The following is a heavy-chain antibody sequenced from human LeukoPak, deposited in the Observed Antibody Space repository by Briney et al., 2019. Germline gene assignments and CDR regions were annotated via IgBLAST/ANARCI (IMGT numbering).Heavy chain of an antibody. CDR3: ARGTSGYDY. J-gene: IGHJ4*02. CDR1: GFTFSSYS. V-gene: IGHV3-21*01. CDR2: ISTSSSYI. D-gene: IGHD5-12*01. Sequence: GGSLRLSCAASGFTFSSYSMNWVRQAPGKGLEWVSFISTSSSYIYYADSVKGRFTISRDNAKNSLYLQMNSLGAEDTAVYYCARGTSGYDYWGQGTLVTVSS.